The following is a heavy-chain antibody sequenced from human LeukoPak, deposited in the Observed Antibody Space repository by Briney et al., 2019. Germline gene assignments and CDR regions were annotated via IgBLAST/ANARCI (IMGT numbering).Heavy chain of an antibody. V-gene: IGHV3-30-3*01. CDR3: ARNPYYYGSGSYCFDY. CDR1: GFTFSSYA. D-gene: IGHD3-10*01. Sequence: GGSLRLSCAASGFTFSSYAMHWVRQAPGKGLEWVAVISYDGSNKYYADSVKGRFTISRDNSKNTLYLQMNSLRAEDTAVYYCARNPYYYGSGSYCFDYWAREPWSPSPQ. J-gene: IGHJ4*02. CDR2: ISYDGSNK.